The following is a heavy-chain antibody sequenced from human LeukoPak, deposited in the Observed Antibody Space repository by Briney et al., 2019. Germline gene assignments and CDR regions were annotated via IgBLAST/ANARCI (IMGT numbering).Heavy chain of an antibody. Sequence: ASVKVSCKASGYTFTGYYMHWVRQAPGQGLEWMGWINPNSGGTNYAQKFQGRVTMTRDTSISTAYMELSRLRSDDTAVYYCARDDPDDYGDIGYDYWGQGTLVTVSS. CDR3: ARDDPDDYGDIGYDY. D-gene: IGHD4-17*01. CDR2: INPNSGGT. V-gene: IGHV1-2*02. J-gene: IGHJ4*02. CDR1: GYTFTGYY.